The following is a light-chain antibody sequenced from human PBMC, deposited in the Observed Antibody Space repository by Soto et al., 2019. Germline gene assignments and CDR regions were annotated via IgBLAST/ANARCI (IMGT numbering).Light chain of an antibody. Sequence: QSALTQPSSVSGSPGQSITISCTGTSSDVGGYDYVSWYQQHPGKAPKLILYEVSSRPSGVSNRFSGSKSGNTASLPISGLRPEDEADYYCNSYTSTSSRVFGGGTQLTVL. CDR1: SSDVGGYDY. J-gene: IGLJ3*02. CDR2: EVS. V-gene: IGLV2-14*01. CDR3: NSYTSTSSRV.